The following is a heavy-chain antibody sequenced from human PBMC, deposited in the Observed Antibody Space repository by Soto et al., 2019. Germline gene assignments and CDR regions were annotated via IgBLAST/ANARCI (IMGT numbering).Heavy chain of an antibody. CDR2: VYHTGDT. Sequence: SETLSLTCGVSGGTVASSHWWSWVRQSPGRGLEWIGNVYHTGDTNFNPSLQSRVTFSVDKSNNQLSLRLTSVTAADTAVYFCAREIVTAGGNNYFDPWGPGTLVTVSS. CDR1: GGTVASSHW. CDR3: AREIVTAGGNNYFDP. V-gene: IGHV4-4*02. D-gene: IGHD2-21*02. J-gene: IGHJ5*02.